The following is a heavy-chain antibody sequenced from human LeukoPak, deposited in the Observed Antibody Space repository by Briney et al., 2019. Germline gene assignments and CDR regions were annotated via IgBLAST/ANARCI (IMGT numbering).Heavy chain of an antibody. CDR3: ATASERYDYVWGSYRPPEY. V-gene: IGHV3-48*03. CDR2: ISSSGSTI. D-gene: IGHD3-16*02. J-gene: IGHJ4*02. Sequence: PGGSLRLSCAASGFTFSSYEMNWVRQAPGKGLEWDSYISSSGSTIYYADSVKGRFTISRDNAKNSLYLQMNSLRAEDTAVYYCATASERYDYVWGSYRPPEYWGQGTLVTVSS. CDR1: GFTFSSYE.